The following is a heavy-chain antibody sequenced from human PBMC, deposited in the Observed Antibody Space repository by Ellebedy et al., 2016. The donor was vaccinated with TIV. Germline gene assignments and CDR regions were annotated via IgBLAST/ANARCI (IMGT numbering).Heavy chain of an antibody. CDR3: ASIFTTIRGANDY. CDR2: ISYDGSNK. CDR1: GFSFSSTA. J-gene: IGHJ4*02. V-gene: IGHV3-30-3*01. Sequence: PGGSLRLSCAASGFSFSSTAMHRVRQAPGKGLAWVAVISYDGSNKNYADSVKGRFTISRDKSKNTLFLQMNSLRADDTAVYYCASIFTTIRGANDYWGQGTLVTVSS. D-gene: IGHD3-10*01.